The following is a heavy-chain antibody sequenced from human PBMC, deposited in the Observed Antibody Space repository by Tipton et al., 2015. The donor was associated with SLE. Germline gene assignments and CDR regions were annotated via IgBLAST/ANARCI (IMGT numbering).Heavy chain of an antibody. CDR2: ITPNSGAT. D-gene: IGHD1-14*01. Sequence: QLVQSGAEVKRPGASVRVSCEASGYTFTDHYVHWVRQAPGQGLEWMGWITPNSGATNYAQRFQGRVTMTRDTSITTAYMELTRLMPGDTAVYYCARGGGRNSRYFLDQWGQGTLVTVSS. CDR1: GYTFTDHY. J-gene: IGHJ4*02. CDR3: ARGGGRNSRYFLDQ. V-gene: IGHV1-2*02.